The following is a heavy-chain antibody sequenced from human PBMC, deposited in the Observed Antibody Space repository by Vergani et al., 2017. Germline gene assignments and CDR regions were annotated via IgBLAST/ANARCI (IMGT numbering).Heavy chain of an antibody. CDR3: ARGRRYCSSTSCYTRDSYYYMDV. CDR2: INHSGST. CDR1: GGSFSGYY. Sequence: QVHLNEAGAGLLKPSETLSLTCAVYGGSFSGYYWSWIRQPPGKGLEWIGEINHSGSTNYNPSLKSRVTISVDTSKNQFSLKLSSVTAADTAVYYCARGRRYCSSTSCYTRDSYYYMDVWGKGTTVTVSS. J-gene: IGHJ6*03. V-gene: IGHV4-34*01. D-gene: IGHD2-2*02.